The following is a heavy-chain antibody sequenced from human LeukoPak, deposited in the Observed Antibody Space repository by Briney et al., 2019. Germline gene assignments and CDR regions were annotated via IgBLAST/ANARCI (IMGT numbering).Heavy chain of an antibody. CDR1: GFTFTTYA. Sequence: SGGSLRLSCAASGFTFTTYAFHWVRLAPVKGLEWVATVSFDGTTKSYADPVKGRFTMSRDSSRNTLYLQMNSLSPEDTAVYFCARDQTVETTIAYYMDLWGKGTTVTVSS. CDR2: VSFDGTTK. D-gene: IGHD4-23*01. V-gene: IGHV3-30*04. CDR3: ARDQTVETTIAYYMDL. J-gene: IGHJ6*03.